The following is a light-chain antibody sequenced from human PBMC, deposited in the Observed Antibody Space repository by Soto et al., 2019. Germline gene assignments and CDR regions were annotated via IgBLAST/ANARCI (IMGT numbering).Light chain of an antibody. J-gene: IGKJ1*01. CDR2: ETS. CDR1: QSVYRDY. CDR3: QQYGSPFPWT. Sequence: IVLTQSPGSLSLSPGDRATLSCRASQSVYRDYVAWYQKKPGQAPKLLIYETSTSSTGIPDRFSGSGSGTAFSLTISSLEPDDFAVYYCQQYGSPFPWTFGQGTKVDMK. V-gene: IGKV3-20*01.